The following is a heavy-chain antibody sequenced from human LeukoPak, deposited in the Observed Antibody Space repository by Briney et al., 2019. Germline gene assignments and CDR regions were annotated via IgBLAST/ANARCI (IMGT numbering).Heavy chain of an antibody. CDR2: ISGNGHQT. CDR1: GFTFSRFA. Sequence: PGGSRRLSCSASGFTFSRFAMTWVRQVPGRGLEWVSTISGNGHQTDYADSVKGRFSVSRDNSKNILYLQMDSLRADDSALYYCAKDANYYDSSGYFIPFDYWGQGTLVTVSS. J-gene: IGHJ4*02. D-gene: IGHD3-22*01. CDR3: AKDANYYDSSGYFIPFDY. V-gene: IGHV3-23*01.